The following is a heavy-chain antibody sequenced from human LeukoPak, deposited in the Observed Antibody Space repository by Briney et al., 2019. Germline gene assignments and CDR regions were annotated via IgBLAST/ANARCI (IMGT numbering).Heavy chain of an antibody. CDR1: GYTFTCYY. D-gene: IGHD3-22*01. Sequence: ASVKVSCKASGYTFTCYYMHWVRQAPGQGLEWMGRINPNSSGTNYAQKFQGRVTMTRDTSISAAYMELSRLRSDDTAVYYCARGYYDRSGNYYPEAGFDYWGQGTLVTVSP. CDR3: ARGYYDRSGNYYPEAGFDY. CDR2: INPNSSGT. V-gene: IGHV1-2*06. J-gene: IGHJ4*02.